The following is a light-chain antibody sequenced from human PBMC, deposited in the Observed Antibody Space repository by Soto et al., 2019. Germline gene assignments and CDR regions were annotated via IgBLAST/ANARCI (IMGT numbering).Light chain of an antibody. V-gene: IGKV3-20*01. J-gene: IGKJ2*01. Sequence: DIVLTQSPGTLSLSPGERATLSCRASQIISSTYLGWYQQKPGQAPRLLIYGASSRATGIPDRFSGSGSGTDFAVTISRLVPEDCAVYYCQHYGTSLYTFGQGTKLEIK. CDR2: GAS. CDR1: QIISSTY. CDR3: QHYGTSLYT.